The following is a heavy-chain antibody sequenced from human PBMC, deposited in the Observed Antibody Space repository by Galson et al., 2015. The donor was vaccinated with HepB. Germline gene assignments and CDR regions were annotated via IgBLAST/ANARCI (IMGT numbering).Heavy chain of an antibody. D-gene: IGHD3-10*01. CDR3: ARSPRYGSGSSGLD. Sequence: SETLSLTCTVSGGSISSYYWSWIRQPPGKGLEWIGYIYYSGSTNYNPSLKSRVTISVDTSKNQFSLKLSSVTAADTAVYYCARSPRYGSGSSGLDWGQGTLVTVSS. V-gene: IGHV4-59*08. CDR2: IYYSGST. CDR1: GGSISSYY. J-gene: IGHJ4*02.